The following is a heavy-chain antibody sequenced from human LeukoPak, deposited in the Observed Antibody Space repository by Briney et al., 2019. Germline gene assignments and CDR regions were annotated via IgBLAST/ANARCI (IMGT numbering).Heavy chain of an antibody. D-gene: IGHD5-24*01. CDR1: GGTFSSYA. J-gene: IGHJ4*02. V-gene: IGHV1-69*04. Sequence: GASVKVSCKASGGTFSSYAISWVRQAPGQGLEWMGRIIPILGIANYAQKFQGRVTITADKSTSTAYMELSSLRSEDTAVYYCARVQEARDGYNRGVDYWGQGTLVTVSS. CDR3: ARVQEARDGYNRGVDY. CDR2: IIPILGIA.